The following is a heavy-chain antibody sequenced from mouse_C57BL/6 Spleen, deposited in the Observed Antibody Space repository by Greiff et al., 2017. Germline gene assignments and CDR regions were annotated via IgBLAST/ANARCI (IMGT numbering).Heavy chain of an antibody. CDR2: ISSGSSTI. J-gene: IGHJ2*01. Sequence: DVMLVESGGGLVKPGGSLKLSCAASGFTFSDYGMHWVRQAPEKGLEWVAYISSGSSTIYYADSVKGRFTISRDNAKNTLFLQMTSLRSEDTAMYYCARGYSNYPWYWGQGTTLTVSS. V-gene: IGHV5-17*01. CDR3: ARGYSNYPWY. CDR1: GFTFSDYG. D-gene: IGHD2-5*01.